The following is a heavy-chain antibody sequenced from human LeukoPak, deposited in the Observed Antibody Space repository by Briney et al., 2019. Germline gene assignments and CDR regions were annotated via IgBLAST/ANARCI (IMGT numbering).Heavy chain of an antibody. J-gene: IGHJ4*02. CDR1: GGSISSYY. Sequence: SETLSLTCTVSGGSISSYYWSWIRQPPGKGLEWIGYIYYSGSTNYNPSLKSRVTISVDTSKNQFSLKLSSVTAADTAVYYCARVGASYSSGWYGVGYWGQETLVTVSS. D-gene: IGHD6-19*01. CDR2: IYYSGST. V-gene: IGHV4-59*08. CDR3: ARVGASYSSGWYGVGY.